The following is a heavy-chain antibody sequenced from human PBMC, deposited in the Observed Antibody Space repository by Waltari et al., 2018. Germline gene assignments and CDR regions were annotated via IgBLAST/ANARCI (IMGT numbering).Heavy chain of an antibody. V-gene: IGHV4-4*02. Sequence: QLQLQESGPGLVKPSGTLSLTCPVSGESMSSSYVWNWVRQPPGKGLEWIGQVRGDGRTNYNPSFASRLTISLDTSTDHFSLRLTSATAADTAVYYCARDHGRGLYLDSWGQGILVTVSP. D-gene: IGHD2-15*01. CDR3: ARDHGRGLYLDS. CDR2: VRGDGRT. J-gene: IGHJ4*02. CDR1: GESMSSSYV.